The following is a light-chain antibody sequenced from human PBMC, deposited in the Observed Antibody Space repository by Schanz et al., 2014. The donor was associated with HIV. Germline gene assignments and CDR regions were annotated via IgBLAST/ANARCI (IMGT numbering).Light chain of an antibody. CDR3: SSYTSRSTLYV. CDR2: DGY. Sequence: QSALTQPRSVSGSPGQSVTISCTGTNSDVGGYDYVSWYQQYPGKAPKLMIYDGYKRPSGVPDRFSGSKSGNTASLSISGLQAEDEADYYCSSYTSRSTLYVFGTGTKLTVL. CDR1: NSDVGGYDY. V-gene: IGLV2-11*01. J-gene: IGLJ1*01.